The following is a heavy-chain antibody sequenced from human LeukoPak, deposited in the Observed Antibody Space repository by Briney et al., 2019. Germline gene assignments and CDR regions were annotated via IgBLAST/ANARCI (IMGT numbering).Heavy chain of an antibody. Sequence: GASVKVSCKASGYTFTSYDINWVRQATGQGLEWMGWMNPNSGNTGYAQKFQGRVTMTRNTSISTAYMELGSLRSEDTAVYYCARGARGYSGYGPDYWGQGTLVTVSS. CDR1: GYTFTSYD. D-gene: IGHD5-12*01. V-gene: IGHV1-8*01. CDR3: ARGARGYSGYGPDY. J-gene: IGHJ4*02. CDR2: MNPNSGNT.